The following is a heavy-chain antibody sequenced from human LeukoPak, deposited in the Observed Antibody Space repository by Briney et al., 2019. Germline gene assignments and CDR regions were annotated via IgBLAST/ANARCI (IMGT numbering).Heavy chain of an antibody. D-gene: IGHD3-22*01. CDR1: GGSISSSSYY. V-gene: IGHV4-39*01. CDR3: ARTVDSSGFSCFQH. Sequence: PSETLSLTCTVSGGSISSSSYYWGWIRQPPGKGLEWIGSIYYSGSTYYNLSLKSRVTISVDTSKNQFSLKLNSVTAADTAVYYCARTVDSSGFSCFQHWGQGALVTVSS. J-gene: IGHJ1*01. CDR2: IYYSGST.